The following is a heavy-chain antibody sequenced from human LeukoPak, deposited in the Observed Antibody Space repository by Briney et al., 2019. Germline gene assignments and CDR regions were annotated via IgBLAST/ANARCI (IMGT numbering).Heavy chain of an antibody. D-gene: IGHD6-13*01. V-gene: IGHV3-48*03. CDR1: GFTFSNYA. CDR2: ISSGGTTI. CDR3: ARSGSSLYYFDC. J-gene: IGHJ4*02. Sequence: PGGSLRLSCADCGFTFSNYALNWVRQAPGKGLEWVSYISSGGTTIYYADSVKGRFTFSRDNAKNSLYLQMNSLRAEDTAVYYCARSGSSLYYFDCWGQGTLVTVSS.